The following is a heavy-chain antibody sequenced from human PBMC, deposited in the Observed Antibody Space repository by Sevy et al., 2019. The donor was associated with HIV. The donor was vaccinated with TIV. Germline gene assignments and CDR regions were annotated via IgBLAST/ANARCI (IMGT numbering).Heavy chain of an antibody. CDR1: GFTLSNAW. V-gene: IGHV3-15*01. CDR2: IKSKTDGGTT. Sequence: GGSLRLSCAASGFTLSNAWMSWVRQAPGKGLEWVGRIKSKTDGGTTDYAAPVKGRFTISRDDSKNTLYLQMNSLKTEDTAVYYCTTGLLVVVAATDYYFDYWGQGTLVTVSS. D-gene: IGHD2-15*01. J-gene: IGHJ4*02. CDR3: TTGLLVVVAATDYYFDY.